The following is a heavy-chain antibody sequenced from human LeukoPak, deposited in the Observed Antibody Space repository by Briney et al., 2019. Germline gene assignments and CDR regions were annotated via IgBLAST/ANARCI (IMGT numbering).Heavy chain of an antibody. CDR3: ALEDLYGSGSYYWALNAFDI. V-gene: IGHV3-23*01. D-gene: IGHD3-10*01. Sequence: PGGSLRLSCAASGFTFSSYAMSWVRQAPGKGLEWVSAISGSGGSTYYADSVKGRFTISRDNSKNTLYLQMNSLRAEDTAVYYCALEDLYGSGSYYWALNAFDIWGQGTMVTVSS. J-gene: IGHJ3*02. CDR1: GFTFSSYA. CDR2: ISGSGGST.